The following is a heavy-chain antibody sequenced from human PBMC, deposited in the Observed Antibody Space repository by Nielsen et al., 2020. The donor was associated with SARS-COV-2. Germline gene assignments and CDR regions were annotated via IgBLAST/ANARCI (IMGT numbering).Heavy chain of an antibody. CDR2: IYYSGST. D-gene: IGHD6-13*01. V-gene: IGHV4-39*01. CDR3: ARQPQAAAGRNWIDP. Sequence: SETLSLTCTVSGGSISSSSYYWGWIRQPPGKGLEWIGSIYYSGSTYYNPSLKSRVTISVDTSKNQFSLKLSSVTAADTAVYYCARQPQAAAGRNWIDPWGQGTLVTVSS. CDR1: GGSISSSSYY. J-gene: IGHJ5*02.